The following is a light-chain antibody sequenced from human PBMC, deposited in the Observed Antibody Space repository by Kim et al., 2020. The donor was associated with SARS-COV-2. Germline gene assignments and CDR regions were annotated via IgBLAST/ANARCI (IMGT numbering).Light chain of an antibody. CDR1: QSVLYSSNNKNY. CDR3: QQYYSTPYT. V-gene: IGKV4-1*01. J-gene: IGKJ2*01. Sequence: DIVMTQSPDSLAVSLGERATINCKSSQSVLYSSNNKNYLGWYQQKAGQPPKLLIYWASTRESGVPDRFSGSGSETDFTLTISSLQAEDVAGYYCQQYYSTPYTFGQGTKLEI. CDR2: WAS.